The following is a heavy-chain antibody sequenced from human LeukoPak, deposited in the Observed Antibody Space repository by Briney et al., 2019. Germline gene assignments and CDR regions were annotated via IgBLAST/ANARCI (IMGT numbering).Heavy chain of an antibody. J-gene: IGHJ4*02. CDR2: IKQDGSEK. D-gene: IGHD6-6*01. CDR3: ARGDSSSSEGFDY. Sequence: GGSLRLSCAASGFTFSSYWMSWVRQAPGKGLEWVANIKQDGSEKYYVDSVKGRFTISRDNAKNSLYLQMNSLRVEDTAVYYCARGDSSSSEGFDYWGQGTLVTVSS. CDR1: GFTFSSYW. V-gene: IGHV3-7*04.